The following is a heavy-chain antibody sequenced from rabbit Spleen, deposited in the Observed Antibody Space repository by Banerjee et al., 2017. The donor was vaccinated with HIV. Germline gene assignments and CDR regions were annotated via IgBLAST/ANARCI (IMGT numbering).Heavy chain of an antibody. CDR2: IDPVFGST. V-gene: IGHV1S47*01. D-gene: IGHD3-1*01. Sequence: QEQLVESGGGLVQPGGSLKLSCTVSGFDISKYGVTWVRQAPGKGLEWIGYIDPVFGSTYYATWVNGRFTISSHNAQNTLYLQLNSLTAADTATYFCVRDTWHFNLWGQGTLVTVS. CDR3: VRDTWHFNL. J-gene: IGHJ4*01. CDR1: GFDISKYG.